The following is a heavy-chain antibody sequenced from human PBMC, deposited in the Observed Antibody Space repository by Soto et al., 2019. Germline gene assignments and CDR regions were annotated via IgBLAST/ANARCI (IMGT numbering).Heavy chain of an antibody. CDR1: GGTFSSHA. Sequence: QVQLVQSGAEVKKPGSSVKVSCKASGGTFSSHAINWVRQAPGQGLEWMGGIVPIFGTSNYAQKFQARVTITADKSTSTAYMEISGLTFEDTALYYCARVRGDGYNSGSVYWGQGTLVTVSS. J-gene: IGHJ4*02. V-gene: IGHV1-69*06. CDR2: IVPIFGTS. CDR3: ARVRGDGYNSGSVY. D-gene: IGHD3-10*01.